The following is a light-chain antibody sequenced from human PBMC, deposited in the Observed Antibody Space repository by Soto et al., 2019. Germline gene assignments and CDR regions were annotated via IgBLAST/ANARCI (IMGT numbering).Light chain of an antibody. J-gene: IGKJ3*01. Sequence: EIVLRQSRATLSMSPGERATRSCRASQNIDNFLVWYQQKPGQAPRLLIYDASKRATGIPARFSGSGSGTDFTLTISSLEPEDFAVYYCQQRYTLITFGPGTKVDIK. V-gene: IGKV3-11*01. CDR3: QQRYTLIT. CDR1: QNIDNF. CDR2: DAS.